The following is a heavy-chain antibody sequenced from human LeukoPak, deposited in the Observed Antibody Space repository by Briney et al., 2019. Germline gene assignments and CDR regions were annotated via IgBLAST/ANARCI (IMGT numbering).Heavy chain of an antibody. CDR2: IYPGDSDA. Sequence: GESLKISCKGSGYSFTSYWIGWVRQMPGKGLEWMGIIYPGDSDARYSPSFQGQVTISADKSISTAYLQWSSLKASDTAMHYCARLAGEGGYYYYYYMDVWGKGTTVTVSS. D-gene: IGHD6-19*01. CDR3: ARLAGEGGYYYYYYMDV. J-gene: IGHJ6*03. V-gene: IGHV5-51*01. CDR1: GYSFTSYW.